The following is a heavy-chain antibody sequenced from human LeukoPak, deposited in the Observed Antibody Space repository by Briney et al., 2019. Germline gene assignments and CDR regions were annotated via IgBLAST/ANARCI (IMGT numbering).Heavy chain of an antibody. V-gene: IGHV4-61*10. Sequence: SETLSLTCTVSGNSISSGDNYWSWIRQPAGKGLEWIGYIYYSGSTNYNPSLKSRVTISVDTSKNQFSLKLISVTAADTAVYYCARYNYGRLDYWGQGTLVTVSS. CDR2: IYYSGST. J-gene: IGHJ4*02. CDR3: ARYNYGRLDY. D-gene: IGHD5-18*01. CDR1: GNSISSGDNY.